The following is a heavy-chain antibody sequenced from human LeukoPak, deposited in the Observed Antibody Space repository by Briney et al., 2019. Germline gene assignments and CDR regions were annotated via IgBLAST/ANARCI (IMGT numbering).Heavy chain of an antibody. Sequence: SETLSLTCTVSGGSMSSSSYYWGWIRQPPGKGLEWIGSGYYTGSTYYNPSLKSRVTISVDTSKNQFSLKLSSVTATDTAVYYCARDSNGYSYGYYYYYYYIDVWGKGTTVTVSS. V-gene: IGHV4-39*07. J-gene: IGHJ6*03. CDR2: GYYTGST. CDR1: GGSMSSSSYY. D-gene: IGHD5-18*01. CDR3: ARDSNGYSYGYYYYYYYIDV.